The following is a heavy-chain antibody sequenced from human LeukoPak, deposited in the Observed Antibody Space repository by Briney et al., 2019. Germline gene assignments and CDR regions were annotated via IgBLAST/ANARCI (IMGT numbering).Heavy chain of an antibody. Sequence: GASVKVSCKASGYTFTDYYMHWVRQAPRQGLEWVGWINPLTGSTGYAQRFQGRVTMTRDTSISTTYMELTRLRSDDTAVYFCARYTELLGRHFDYWGQGTLVTVSS. J-gene: IGHJ4*02. D-gene: IGHD1-1*01. CDR2: INPLTGST. CDR3: ARYTELLGRHFDY. CDR1: GYTFTDYY. V-gene: IGHV1-2*02.